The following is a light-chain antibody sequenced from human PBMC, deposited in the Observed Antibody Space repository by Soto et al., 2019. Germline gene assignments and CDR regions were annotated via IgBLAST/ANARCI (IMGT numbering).Light chain of an antibody. V-gene: IGLV1-51*02. CDR2: ENN. CDR1: SSNIGSNY. CDR3: GTWDSTLGAWV. Sequence: QSVLTQPPSVSAAPGQKVTISCSGSSSNIGSNYVSWYQQLPRTAPKLLIYENNKRPSGIPDRFSGSTSGTSATLGITGLQTGDEAEYYCGTWDSTLGAWVFGGATKVTVL. J-gene: IGLJ3*02.